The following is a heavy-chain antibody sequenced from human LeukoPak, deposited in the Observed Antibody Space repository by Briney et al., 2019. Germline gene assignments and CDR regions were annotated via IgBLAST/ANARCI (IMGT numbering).Heavy chain of an antibody. J-gene: IGHJ4*02. V-gene: IGHV3-33*01. CDR2: IWYDGSSK. Sequence: GGSLRLSCAASGFTFSSYGMHWVRQAPGKGLEWVAVIWYDGSSKYYADSVKGRFTISRDNSKNTLYLQMNSLRAEDTAVYYCAREDVGATTGGLDYWGQGTLVTVSS. D-gene: IGHD1-26*01. CDR3: AREDVGATTGGLDY. CDR1: GFTFSSYG.